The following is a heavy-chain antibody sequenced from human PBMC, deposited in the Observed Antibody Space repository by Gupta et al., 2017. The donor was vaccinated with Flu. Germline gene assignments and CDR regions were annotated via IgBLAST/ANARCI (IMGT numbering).Heavy chain of an antibody. CDR2: IYTAGST. CDR3: SKEAYYDGSGYYWYCDI. CDR1: GGSVSSGNCF. J-gene: IGHJ2*01. V-gene: IGHV4-61*02. D-gene: IGHD3-22*01. Sequence: QVQLQESGPGLVKPLQTLPLTCSVSGGSVSSGNCFWTWIRQPAGRGLEWIGRIYTAGSTNDNPSLKSRVTISADKAKKQVSLKLKCVNDADTAVYYWSKEAYYDGSGYYWYCDIWVRGTL.